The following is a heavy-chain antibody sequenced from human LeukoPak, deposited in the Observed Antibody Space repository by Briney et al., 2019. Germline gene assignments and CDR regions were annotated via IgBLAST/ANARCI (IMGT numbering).Heavy chain of an antibody. V-gene: IGHV3-33*01. J-gene: IGHJ4*02. CDR1: GFTFSNYG. Sequence: TGGSLRLSCAASGFTFSNYGMHWVRQAPGKGLEWVAAIWYDGSNKYYGDSVKGRFTISRDNSKNTLYLQMNSLRAEDTAAYYCARDPYCKRTSCYAAGTQFDCWGQGTLVTVSS. D-gene: IGHD2-2*01. CDR2: IWYDGSNK. CDR3: ARDPYCKRTSCYAAGTQFDC.